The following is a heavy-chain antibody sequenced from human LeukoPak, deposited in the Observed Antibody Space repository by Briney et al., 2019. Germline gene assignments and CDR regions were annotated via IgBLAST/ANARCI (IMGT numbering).Heavy chain of an antibody. CDR2: IKSKTDGGTT. CDR3: TRTISYYYYGMDV. Sequence: GGSLRLSCAASGFTFSNAWMSWVRQAPGKGLEWVGRIKSKTDGGTTDYAAPVKGRFTISRDDSKNTLYLQMNSLKTEDTAVXXCTRTISYYYYGMDVWGQGTTVTVSS. J-gene: IGHJ6*02. V-gene: IGHV3-15*01. CDR1: GFTFSNAW. D-gene: IGHD3-3*01.